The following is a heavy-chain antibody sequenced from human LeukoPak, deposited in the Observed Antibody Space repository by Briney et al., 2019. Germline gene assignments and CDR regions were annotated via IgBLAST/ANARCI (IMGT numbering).Heavy chain of an antibody. D-gene: IGHD3-16*01. J-gene: IGHJ1*01. CDR1: NGSIGSYY. V-gene: IGHV4-59*01. CDR2: IDNRGNT. CDR3: ARGDYIRGNIHYNAEYFQH. Sequence: SETLSLACTVSNGSIGSYYWSWIRQTPRKSPEGIGYIDNRGNTHFNPSLKSRSTMSLDTSMRQFFLRLSSVTAADSAVYFCARGDYIRGNIHYNAEYFQHWGQGIPVTVSS.